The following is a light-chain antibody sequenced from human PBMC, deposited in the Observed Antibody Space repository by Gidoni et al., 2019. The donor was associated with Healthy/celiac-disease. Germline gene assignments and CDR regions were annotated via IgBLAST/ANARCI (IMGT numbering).Light chain of an antibody. J-gene: IGKJ4*01. Sequence: CKSSQSVLYSSNNKNYLAWYQQKPGQPPKLLIYWASTRESGVPDRFSGSGSGTDFTLTISSLQAEDVAVYYCQQYYSTLTFGGGTKVEIK. CDR2: WAS. V-gene: IGKV4-1*01. CDR1: QSVLYSSNNKNY. CDR3: QQYYSTLT.